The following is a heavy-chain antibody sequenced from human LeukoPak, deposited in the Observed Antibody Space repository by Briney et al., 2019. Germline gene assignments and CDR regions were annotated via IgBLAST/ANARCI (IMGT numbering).Heavy chain of an antibody. CDR2: LSTSGGST. J-gene: IGHJ4*02. Sequence: PGGSLRLSCAASGFTLSNYAMTWVRQAPGKGLEWISALSTSGGSTYYADSVKGRFTVSRDNSKNTLYLQMNSLRAEDTAVYYCAKGNKPNCSGGSCYQIDYWGQGTLVTLSS. CDR1: GFTLSNYA. D-gene: IGHD2-15*01. CDR3: AKGNKPNCSGGSCYQIDY. V-gene: IGHV3-23*01.